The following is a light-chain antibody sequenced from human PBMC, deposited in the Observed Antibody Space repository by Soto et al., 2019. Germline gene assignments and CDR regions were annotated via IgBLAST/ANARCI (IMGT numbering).Light chain of an antibody. CDR2: GSY. Sequence: QSVLTQPPSASGTPGQRVTITCSESRSNIGSEAVNWFQQLPGTTPKVLIYGSYQRPSGVPDRFSGSKSGTSASLAISGLQSEDEADYYCAAWDASLNGYVFGTGTKVTVL. V-gene: IGLV1-44*01. CDR1: RSNIGSEA. J-gene: IGLJ1*01. CDR3: AAWDASLNGYV.